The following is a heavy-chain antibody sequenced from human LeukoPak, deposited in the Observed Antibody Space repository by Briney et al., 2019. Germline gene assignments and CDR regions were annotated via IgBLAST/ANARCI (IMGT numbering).Heavy chain of an antibody. Sequence: GGSLRLSCAASGFTFRNYVIHWVRQAPGKGLEWVAVTSSDLNVKLYADSVKGRFTISRDNSRSTLYLQMNSLRPEDTAIYYCAREGYYGSGSPPSLYIDYWGQGTLVTVSS. CDR1: GFTFRNYV. J-gene: IGHJ4*02. V-gene: IGHV3-30-3*01. CDR2: TSSDLNVK. CDR3: AREGYYGSGSPPSLYIDY. D-gene: IGHD3-10*01.